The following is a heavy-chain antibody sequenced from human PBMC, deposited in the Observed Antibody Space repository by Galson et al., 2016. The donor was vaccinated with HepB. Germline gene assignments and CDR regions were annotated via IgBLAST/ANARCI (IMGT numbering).Heavy chain of an antibody. V-gene: IGHV4/OR15-8*01. CDR1: GVSVTTSAW. D-gene: IGHD1-26*01. Sequence: TCVVSGVSVTTSAWFTWIRQPPGKGLEWIGEVSHAGGSGYNPTLRGRVTISLDRTQNSFSLRLDSVTAADTATYYCARDLQTYRYFAAWGQGTLVSVSS. CDR2: VSHAGGS. J-gene: IGHJ5*02. CDR3: ARDLQTYRYFAA.